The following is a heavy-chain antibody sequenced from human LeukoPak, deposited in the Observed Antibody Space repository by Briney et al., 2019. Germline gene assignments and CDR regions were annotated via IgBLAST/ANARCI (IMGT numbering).Heavy chain of an antibody. V-gene: IGHV3-11*01. J-gene: IGHJ4*02. CDR2: ISGGGDDI. CDR1: GFTCSDYY. CDR3: ARDIRAVGVTLYFDY. Sequence: GGSLRLSCAASGFTCSDYYMSWIRQAPGMGLEWLSYISGGGDDIHYADSVKGRFTISRDNAKNSLYLQMNSLRAEDTAMYYCARDIRAVGVTLYFDYWGQGILVTVSS. D-gene: IGHD1-26*01.